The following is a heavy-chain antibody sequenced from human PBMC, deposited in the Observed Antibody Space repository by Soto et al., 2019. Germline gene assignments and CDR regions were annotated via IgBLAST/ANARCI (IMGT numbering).Heavy chain of an antibody. D-gene: IGHD2-21*01. CDR3: ARVWGQHIYYYYYMDV. CDR1: GFTFSSYG. Sequence: QVQLVESGGGVVQPGRSLRLSCAASGFTFSSYGMHWVRQAPGKGLEWVAVIWYDGSNKYYADSVKGRFTISRDNSKNTLYLQMNSLRAEDTAVYYCARVWGQHIYYYYYMDVWGKGTTVTVSS. V-gene: IGHV3-33*01. J-gene: IGHJ6*03. CDR2: IWYDGSNK.